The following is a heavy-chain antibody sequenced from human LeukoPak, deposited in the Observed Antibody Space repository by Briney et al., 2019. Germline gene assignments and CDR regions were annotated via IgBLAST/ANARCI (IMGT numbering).Heavy chain of an antibody. J-gene: IGHJ4*02. V-gene: IGHV3-23*01. CDR3: AKDIVVVPPSGSFDY. Sequence: GGSLRLSCAASGFTFGSYAMSWVRQAPGKGLEWVSAISGSGGSTYYADSVKGRFTISRDNSKNTLYLQMNSLRAEDTAVYYCAKDIVVVPPSGSFDYWGQGTLVTVSS. D-gene: IGHD2-2*01. CDR2: ISGSGGST. CDR1: GFTFGSYA.